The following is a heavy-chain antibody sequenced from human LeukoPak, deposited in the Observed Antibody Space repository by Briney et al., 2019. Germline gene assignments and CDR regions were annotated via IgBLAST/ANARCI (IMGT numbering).Heavy chain of an antibody. CDR3: APLGGIAAAGTSSNWFDP. V-gene: IGHV3-74*01. Sequence: GGSLRLSCAASGFTFNNYWINWVRQAPGKGLVWVSRVNPGGSIANFADSVKGRFTISRDNAKNTVYLQMNSLRAEDTAVYYCAPLGGIAAAGTSSNWFDPWGQGTLVTVSS. J-gene: IGHJ5*02. D-gene: IGHD6-13*01. CDR2: VNPGGSIA. CDR1: GFTFNNYW.